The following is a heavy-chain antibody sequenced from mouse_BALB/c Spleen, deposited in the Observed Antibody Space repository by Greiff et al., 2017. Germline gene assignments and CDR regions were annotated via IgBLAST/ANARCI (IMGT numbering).Heavy chain of an antibody. CDR3: ARSGRYGNYWYFDV. CDR1: GFTFSSFG. D-gene: IGHD2-1*01. V-gene: IGHV5-17*02. CDR2: ISSGSSTI. J-gene: IGHJ1*01. Sequence: EVKLMESGGGLVQPGGSRQLSCAASGFTFSSFGMHWVRQAPEKGLEWVAYISSGSSTIYYADTVKGRFTISRDNPKNTLFLQMTSLRSEDTAMYYCARSGRYGNYWYFDVWGAGTTVTVSS.